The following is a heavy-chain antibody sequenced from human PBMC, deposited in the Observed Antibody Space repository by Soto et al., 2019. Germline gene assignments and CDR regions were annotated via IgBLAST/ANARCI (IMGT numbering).Heavy chain of an antibody. CDR2: IIPIFGTA. V-gene: IGHV1-69*13. Sequence: SVKVSCKASGGTFSSYAISWVRQAPGQGLEWMGGIIPIFGTANYAQKFQGRVTITVDESTSTAYMELSSLRSEDTAVYYCARDSSYYYDSSGSHGGAFDIWGQGTMVTVSS. D-gene: IGHD3-22*01. CDR3: ARDSSYYYDSSGSHGGAFDI. J-gene: IGHJ3*02. CDR1: GGTFSSYA.